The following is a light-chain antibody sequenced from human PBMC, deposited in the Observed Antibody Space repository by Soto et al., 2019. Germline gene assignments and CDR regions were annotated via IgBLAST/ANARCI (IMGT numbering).Light chain of an antibody. CDR1: QRIINY. V-gene: IGKV1-39*01. J-gene: IGKJ4*01. CDR3: QLSYICPLA. Sequence: DIQMTQSPPSLSASVGDRVIITCRASQRIINYLSWFQQEPGKAPKLLIYAASILQSGVPSKFSGSGSGTDFTLMITNVKHENFTTYYCQLSYICPLAFGGGTKVDIK. CDR2: AAS.